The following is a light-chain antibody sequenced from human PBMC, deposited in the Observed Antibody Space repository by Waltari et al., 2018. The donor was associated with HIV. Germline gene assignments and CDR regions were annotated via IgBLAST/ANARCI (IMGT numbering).Light chain of an antibody. CDR1: QGISSY. V-gene: IGKV1-9*01. CDR2: SAS. Sequence: DIQLTPSPSFLSASVGDRVTITCRASQGISSYLAWYQQKPGKAPKLLIYSASTLQSGVPSRFSGRASGTEFTLTISSLQPEDFATYYCQQLNSYPVPFTFGPGTKVDIK. J-gene: IGKJ3*01. CDR3: QQLNSYPVPFT.